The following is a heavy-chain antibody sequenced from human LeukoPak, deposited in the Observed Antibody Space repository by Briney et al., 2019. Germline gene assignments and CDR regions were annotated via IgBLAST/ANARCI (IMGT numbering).Heavy chain of an antibody. J-gene: IGHJ4*02. V-gene: IGHV4-61*02. CDR2: IYTSGST. Sequence: SETLSLTCTVSGGSINSGSYYWSWIRQSAGKGLEWIGRIYTSGSTNYNPSLKSRVTISVDTSRNQFSLKLSSVTAADTAVYYCARAPYYDFWSGYFALYYFDYWGQGTLVTVSS. D-gene: IGHD3-3*01. CDR3: ARAPYYDFWSGYFALYYFDY. CDR1: GGSINSGSYY.